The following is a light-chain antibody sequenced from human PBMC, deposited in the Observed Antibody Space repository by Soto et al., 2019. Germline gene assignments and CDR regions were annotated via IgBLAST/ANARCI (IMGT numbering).Light chain of an antibody. Sequence: DIQMTQSPSTLSASVGDRVTITCRASQSISSWLAWYQQKPGKAPKLLIYKAASLESGVPSRFSGSGSGTEFTLTISSLQPDDFATYDCQQYNSYSPYTFGQGTNLEIK. CDR1: QSISSW. CDR3: QQYNSYSPYT. V-gene: IGKV1-5*03. J-gene: IGKJ2*01. CDR2: KAA.